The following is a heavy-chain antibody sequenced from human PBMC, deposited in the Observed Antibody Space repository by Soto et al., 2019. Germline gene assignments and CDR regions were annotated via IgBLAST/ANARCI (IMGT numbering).Heavy chain of an antibody. J-gene: IGHJ4*02. V-gene: IGHV1-69*13. Sequence: GASVKVSCKASGGTFSSYAISWVRQAPGQGLEWMGGIIPIFGTANYAQKFQGRVTITADESTSTAYMELSSLRSEDTAVYYCARDEHSGITGTYYFDYWGQGTLVTVSS. CDR1: GGTFSSYA. CDR3: ARDEHSGITGTYYFDY. D-gene: IGHD1-7*01. CDR2: IIPIFGTA.